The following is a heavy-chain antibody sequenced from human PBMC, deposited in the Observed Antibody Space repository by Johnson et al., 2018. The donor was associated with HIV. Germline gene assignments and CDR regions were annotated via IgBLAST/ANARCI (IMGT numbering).Heavy chain of an antibody. D-gene: IGHD3-9*01. V-gene: IGHV3-74*01. J-gene: IGHJ3*02. Sequence: VQLVESGGGLGQPGGSLRLSCVDSGFTFNNYWMHWVRQAPGKGPVWVSRINSDGSTPDYADSVKGRFTSSRDNAKNTLYLQMNSLRVEDTAVYYCVRSNGRLAAFDIWGQGTMVTVSS. CDR2: INSDGSTP. CDR1: GFTFNNYW. CDR3: VRSNGRLAAFDI.